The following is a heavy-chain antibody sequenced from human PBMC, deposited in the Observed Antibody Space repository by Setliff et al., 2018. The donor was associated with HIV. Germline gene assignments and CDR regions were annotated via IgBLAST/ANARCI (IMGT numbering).Heavy chain of an antibody. CDR2: IKPDGSSK. D-gene: IGHD3-16*01. CDR3: VRWGLPYGIDA. V-gene: IGHV3-7*01. CDR1: GFTFSTFW. J-gene: IGHJ4*02. Sequence: PGGSLRLSCAASGFTFSTFWMGWVRQAPGKGREWVAHIKPDGSSKKYVDPVKGRFTISRDNAKDSLYLQMHSLRAEDTAVYYCVRWGLPYGIDAWGQGTLVTVSS.